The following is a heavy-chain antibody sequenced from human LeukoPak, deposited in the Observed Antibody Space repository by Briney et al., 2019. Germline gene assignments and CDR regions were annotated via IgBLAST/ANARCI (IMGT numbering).Heavy chain of an antibody. Sequence: GSLRLSCAASGFTFISYAMHWVRHAPGKGLEWVAVISYDGSNKYYADSVKGRFTISRDNSKNTLYLQMNSLRAEDTAVYYCARDQDGLDYWGQGTLVTVSS. CDR2: ISYDGSNK. D-gene: IGHD5-24*01. V-gene: IGHV3-30-3*01. CDR1: GFTFISYA. CDR3: ARDQDGLDY. J-gene: IGHJ4*02.